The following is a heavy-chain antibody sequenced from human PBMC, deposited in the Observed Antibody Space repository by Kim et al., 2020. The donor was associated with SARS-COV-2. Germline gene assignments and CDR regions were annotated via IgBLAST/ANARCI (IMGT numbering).Heavy chain of an antibody. J-gene: IGHJ3*02. Sequence: ASVKVSCKASEDTFNNYPINWVRQAPGQGLEWVGWINSRTGNPTLAQGLAGRFVFSLETSVRTTYLQINDLRVDDTALYFCARVARAYGCGFDIWGQGTM. V-gene: IGHV7-4-1*02. D-gene: IGHD4-17*01. CDR1: EDTFNNYP. CDR2: INSRTGNP. CDR3: ARVARAYGCGFDI.